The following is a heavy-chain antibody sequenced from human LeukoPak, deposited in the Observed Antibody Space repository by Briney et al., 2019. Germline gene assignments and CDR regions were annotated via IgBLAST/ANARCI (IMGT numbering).Heavy chain of an antibody. CDR3: ARGVVVVAASHYYYGMDV. CDR2: INPNSGGT. D-gene: IGHD2-15*01. J-gene: IGHJ6*02. Sequence: ASVKVSCKASGYTFTGYYMHWVRQAPGQGLEWMGWINPNSGGTNYAQKFQGRVTMTRDTSISTAYMELSRLRSDDTAVYYCARGVVVVAASHYYYGMDVWGQGTTVTVPS. V-gene: IGHV1-2*02. CDR1: GYTFTGYY.